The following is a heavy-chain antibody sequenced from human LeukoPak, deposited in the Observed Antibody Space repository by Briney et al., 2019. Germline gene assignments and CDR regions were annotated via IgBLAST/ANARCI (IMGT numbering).Heavy chain of an antibody. J-gene: IGHJ6*03. CDR2: INHSGST. D-gene: IGHD1-20*01. V-gene: IGHV4-34*01. Sequence: SETLSLTCAVYGGSFSGYYWSWIRQPPGKGLEWIGEINHSGSTNYNPSLKSRVTISVDTSKNQFSLKLSSVTAADTAVYYCARGRYNWNVGYYYYMDVWGKGTTVTVSS. CDR1: GGSFSGYY. CDR3: ARGRYNWNVGYYYYMDV.